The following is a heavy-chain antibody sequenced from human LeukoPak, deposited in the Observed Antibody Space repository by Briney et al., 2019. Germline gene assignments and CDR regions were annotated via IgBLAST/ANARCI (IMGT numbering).Heavy chain of an antibody. D-gene: IGHD3-3*01. CDR3: ARDLGINYDFWSGYSVAY. Sequence: GGSLRLSCAASGFTFSTYSINWVRQAPGKGLEWVSSISSSSSYIYYTDSVKGRFTISRDNAKNSLYLQMNSLRAEDTAVYYCARDLGINYDFWSGYSVAYWGQGTLVTVSS. CDR2: ISSSSSYI. J-gene: IGHJ4*02. V-gene: IGHV3-21*01. CDR1: GFTFSTYS.